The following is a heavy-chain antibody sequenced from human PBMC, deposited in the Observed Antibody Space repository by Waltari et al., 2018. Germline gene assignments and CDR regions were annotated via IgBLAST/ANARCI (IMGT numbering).Heavy chain of an antibody. CDR2: VYQSGST. D-gene: IGHD5-12*01. CDR1: GGSISRPYY. J-gene: IGHJ4*02. Sequence: QVPLQESGPGPVKPSQTLTLPCNVSGGSISRPYYWRWIRQSPGKGLEWIGYVYQSGSTLYNPTLNNRVTMSVDRSKNQFSLRLTSLTAADTAVYFCARGGGGYDKYYFDLWGQGTLVTVSS. CDR3: ARGGGGYDKYYFDL. V-gene: IGHV4-30-4*01.